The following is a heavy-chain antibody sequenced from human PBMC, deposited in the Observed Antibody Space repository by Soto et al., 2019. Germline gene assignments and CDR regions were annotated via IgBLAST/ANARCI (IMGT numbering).Heavy chain of an antibody. D-gene: IGHD2-15*01. V-gene: IGHV5-10-1*01. CDR2: IDPSDSYT. CDR1: GYSFTSYW. Sequence: PGESLKISCKGSGYSFTSYWISWVRQMPGKGLEWMGRIDPSDSYTNYSPSFQGHVTISADKSISTAYLQWSSLKASDTAMYYCARHELYCSGGSCYGYGMDVWGQGTPVTVSS. CDR3: ARHELYCSGGSCYGYGMDV. J-gene: IGHJ6*02.